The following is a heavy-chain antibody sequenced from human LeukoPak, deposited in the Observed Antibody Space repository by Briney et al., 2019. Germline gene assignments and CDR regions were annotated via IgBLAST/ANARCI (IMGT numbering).Heavy chain of an antibody. D-gene: IGHD6-6*01. CDR2: ISDDGDTK. Sequence: GGSLRLSCVASGLPFSHCVFHLVRQAPGKGLEWVAAISDDGDTKYYADSVKGRFTISRDNSQKTLYLEINTLRPEDTAVYHCARARPLFAAYSSLHWGQGTLVIVSS. V-gene: IGHV3-30*04. CDR3: ARARPLFAAYSSLH. CDR1: GLPFSHCV. J-gene: IGHJ4*02.